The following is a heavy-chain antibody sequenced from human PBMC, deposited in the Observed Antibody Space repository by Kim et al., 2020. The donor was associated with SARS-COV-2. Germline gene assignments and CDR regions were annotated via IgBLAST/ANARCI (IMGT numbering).Heavy chain of an antibody. CDR3: ARRLVYSSSWYVRGYWFDP. V-gene: IGHV4-34*01. CDR1: GGSFSGYY. Sequence: SETLSLTCAVYGGSFSGYYWSWIRQPPGKGLEWIGEINHSGSTNYNPSLKSRVTISVDTSKNQVALKLSSVTAADTAVYYCARRLVYSSSWYVRGYWFDPWGQGSLVTVSS. CDR2: INHSGST. D-gene: IGHD6-13*01. J-gene: IGHJ5*02.